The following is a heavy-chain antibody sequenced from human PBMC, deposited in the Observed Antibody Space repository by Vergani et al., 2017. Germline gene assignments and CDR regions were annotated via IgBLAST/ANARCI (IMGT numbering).Heavy chain of an antibody. Sequence: QLVESGGGWVQPGGSLRLSCVVSGFDFSSYIMNWVRQAPGKGLEGVSFVSTGTKSQSYAESVKGRFTISRDSAKNSLYLQMDSLRAEDTAVYYCAREYSSTSGRAFDFWVQGTKVTVSS. CDR2: VSTGTKSQ. CDR1: GFDFSSYI. J-gene: IGHJ3*01. D-gene: IGHD2-2*01. V-gene: IGHV3-48*01. CDR3: AREYSSTSGRAFDF.